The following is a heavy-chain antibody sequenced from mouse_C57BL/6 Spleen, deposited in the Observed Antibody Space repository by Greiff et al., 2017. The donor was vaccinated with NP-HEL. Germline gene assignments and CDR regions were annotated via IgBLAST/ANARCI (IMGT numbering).Heavy chain of an antibody. CDR3: ARSSYDVYFDV. D-gene: IGHD2-12*01. J-gene: IGHJ1*03. CDR1: GYTFTSYW. CDR2: IHPNSGST. Sequence: VQLQQSGAELVKPGASVKLSCKASGYTFTSYWMHWVKQRPGQGLEWIGMIHPNSGSTNYNEKFKSKATLTVDKSSSTAYMQLSSLTSEDSAVYYCARSSYDVYFDVWGTGTTVTVSS. V-gene: IGHV1-64*01.